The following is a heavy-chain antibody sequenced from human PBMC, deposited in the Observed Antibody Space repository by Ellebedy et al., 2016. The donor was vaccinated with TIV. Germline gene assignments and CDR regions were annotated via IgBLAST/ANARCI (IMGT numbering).Heavy chain of an antibody. J-gene: IGHJ4*02. CDR3: ARERGLRFGELLPFDY. CDR1: GGSISSSSYY. V-gene: IGHV4-61*01. CDR2: IYYSGST. D-gene: IGHD3-10*01. Sequence: SETLSLTXTVSGGSISSSSYYWGWIRQPPGKGLEWIGYIYYSGSTNYNPSLKSRVTISVDTSKNQFSLKLSSVTAADTAVYYCARERGLRFGELLPFDYWGQGTLVTVSS.